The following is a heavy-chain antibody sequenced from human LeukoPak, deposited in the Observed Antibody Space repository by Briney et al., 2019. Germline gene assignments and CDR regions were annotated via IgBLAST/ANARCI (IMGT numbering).Heavy chain of an antibody. CDR3: AGPHYCCGSGGGAFDL. CDR1: GLTFSSYA. V-gene: IGHV3-30-3*01. D-gene: IGHD3-10*01. CDR2: ISYDGSNK. J-gene: IGHJ3*01. Sequence: GMSLRLSCAASGLTFSSYAMHWVRQAPGKGLEWVAVISYDGSNKYYANSVKGRFTISRDNSQNTPYLQLNSLREEDTAVYFGAGPHYCCGSGGGAFDLWGQGTMVTVSS.